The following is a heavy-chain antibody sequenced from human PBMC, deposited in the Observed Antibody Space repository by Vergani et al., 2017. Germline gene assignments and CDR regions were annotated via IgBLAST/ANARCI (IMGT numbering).Heavy chain of an antibody. CDR1: GFTFSSYE. V-gene: IGHV3-48*03. CDR2: ISSSGSTI. D-gene: IGHD4-11*01. J-gene: IGHJ2*01. CDR3: ASYLGEHDYISGIGYFDL. Sequence: EVQLVESGGGLVQPGGSLRLSCAASGFTFSSYEMNWVRQAPGKGLEWVSYISSSGSTIYYADSVKGRFTISRDNAKNSLYLQMNSLRAEDTAVYYCASYLGEHDYISGIGYFDLWGRGTLVTVSS.